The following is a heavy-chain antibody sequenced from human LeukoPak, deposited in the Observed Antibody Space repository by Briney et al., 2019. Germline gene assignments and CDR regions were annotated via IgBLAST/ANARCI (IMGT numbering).Heavy chain of an antibody. V-gene: IGHV4-30-4*08. Sequence: PSQTLSLTCTVSGGSISSGDYYWSWIRQPPGKGLEWIGYIYYSGSTYYNPSLKSRVTISVDTSKNQFSLKLSSVTAADTAVYYCARGGSITIFGVAIVVWGKGTTVTVSS. CDR1: GGSISSGDYY. J-gene: IGHJ6*04. CDR2: IYYSGST. CDR3: ARGGSITIFGVAIVV. D-gene: IGHD3-3*01.